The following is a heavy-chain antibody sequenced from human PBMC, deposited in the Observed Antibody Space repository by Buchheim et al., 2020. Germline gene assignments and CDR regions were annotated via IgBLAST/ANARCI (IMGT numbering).Heavy chain of an antibody. Sequence: EVHLVESGGALIQPGGFLRLSCSSSEFFVTSTYMTWVRQAPGKGLEWVSVISDVGDTHYADSVKGRFSISRDSSNNMVYLQMNSLRVEDTAVYYCARGINGIDVWGQGTT. CDR3: ARGINGIDV. J-gene: IGHJ6*02. V-gene: IGHV3-66*01. CDR2: ISDVGDT. D-gene: IGHD2/OR15-2a*01. CDR1: EFFVTSTY.